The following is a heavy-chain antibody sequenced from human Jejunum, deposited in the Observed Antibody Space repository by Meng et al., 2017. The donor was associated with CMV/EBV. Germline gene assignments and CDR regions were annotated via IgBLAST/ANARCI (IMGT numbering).Heavy chain of an antibody. CDR2: IWYDGSNT. CDR3: AKDHCGCDCYNSGWFDP. CDR1: FSSYG. J-gene: IGHJ5*02. V-gene: IGHV3-33*06. Sequence: FSSYGMHWVRQTPGKGLEWLTVIWYDGSNTYYADSVKGRFIISRDNSRNTLYLQMNSLTVEDTAVYYCAKDHCGCDCYNSGWFDPWGQGTLVTVSS. D-gene: IGHD2-21*01.